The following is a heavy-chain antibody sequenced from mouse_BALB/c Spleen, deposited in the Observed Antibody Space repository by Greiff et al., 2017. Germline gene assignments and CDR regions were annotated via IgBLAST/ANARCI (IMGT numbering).Heavy chain of an antibody. CDR3: ARWGLPLDY. Sequence: QVHVKQSGAELAKPGASVKMSCKASGYTFTSYWMHWVKQRPGQGLEWIGYINPSTGYTEYNQKFKDKATLTADKSSSTAYMQLSSLTSEDSAVYYCARWGLPLDYWGQGTTLTVSS. V-gene: IGHV1-7*01. J-gene: IGHJ2*01. D-gene: IGHD2-2*01. CDR2: INPSTGYT. CDR1: GYTFTSYW.